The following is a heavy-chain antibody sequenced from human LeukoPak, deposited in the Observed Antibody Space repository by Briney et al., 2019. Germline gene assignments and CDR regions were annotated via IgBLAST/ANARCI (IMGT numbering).Heavy chain of an antibody. CDR2: IYYTGST. CDR3: ARDGSSSWNNWFDS. V-gene: IGHV4-61*03. J-gene: IGHJ5*01. D-gene: IGHD6-13*01. CDR1: GGSISSGSYY. Sequence: SETLSLTCTVSGGSISSGSYYWSWIRQPPGKGLEWIGYIYYTGSTNYNPSLKSRVTISVDTSKNHFSLKLSSVTAADTAVYYCARDGSSSWNNWFDSWGQGTLVTVSS.